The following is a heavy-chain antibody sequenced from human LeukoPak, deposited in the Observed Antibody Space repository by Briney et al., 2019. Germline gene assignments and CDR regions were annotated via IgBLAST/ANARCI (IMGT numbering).Heavy chain of an antibody. CDR3: MVNESPGIDY. CDR2: IIPILGIA. CDR1: GYTFTSYY. Sequence: GASVKVSCKASGYTFTSYYMHWVRQAPGQGLEWMGRIIPILGIANYAQKFQGRVTITADKSTSTAYMELSSLRSEDTAVYYCMVNESPGIDYWGQGTLVTVSS. D-gene: IGHD5-18*01. J-gene: IGHJ4*02. V-gene: IGHV1-69*02.